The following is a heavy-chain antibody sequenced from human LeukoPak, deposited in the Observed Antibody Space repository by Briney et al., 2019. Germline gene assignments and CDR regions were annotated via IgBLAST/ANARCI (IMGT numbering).Heavy chain of an antibody. CDR3: TRDPSSDGGYFDS. V-gene: IGHV4-59*01. D-gene: IGHD3-16*01. J-gene: IGHJ4*02. CDR1: GGSMNSYF. Sequence: PSETLSLTCTVSGGSMNSYFWNWIRQPPGKGLEWIGYIYYSGNTKYNPSLQRRVTISVDTSKNQFSLKLSSVTAADTAVYYCTRDPSSDGGYFDSWGQGTLVTVSS. CDR2: IYYSGNT.